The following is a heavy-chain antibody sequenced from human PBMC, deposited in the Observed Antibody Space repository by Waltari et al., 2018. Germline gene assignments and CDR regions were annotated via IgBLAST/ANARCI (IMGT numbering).Heavy chain of an antibody. V-gene: IGHV3-7*01. D-gene: IGHD2-8*01. CDR2: IRQDGLDR. Sequence: EVQLVESGGGLVQPGGSLRLSCAASGFSLSSYWMSWVRQGPGKGLEWVANIRQDGLDRGHGDSVKGRFIISRDNARNSVYLQMNSLTAEDTAVYYCARDVNGVLDYWGQGTLVTVSS. CDR1: GFSLSSYW. CDR3: ARDVNGVLDY. J-gene: IGHJ4*02.